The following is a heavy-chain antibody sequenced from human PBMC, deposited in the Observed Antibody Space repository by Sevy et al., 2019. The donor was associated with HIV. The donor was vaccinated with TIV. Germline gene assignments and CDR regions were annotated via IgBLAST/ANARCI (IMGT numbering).Heavy chain of an antibody. CDR1: GFTFSSYA. Sequence: GGSLRLSCAASGFTFSSYAMSWVRQAPGKGLEWVSAISGSGGSTYYADSVKGRFTISRDNSKNTLYLQMNSLRAEDTAVYYCAKDLRASGTRALDYWGQGTLVTVSS. J-gene: IGHJ4*02. V-gene: IGHV3-23*01. CDR2: ISGSGGST. D-gene: IGHD1-26*01. CDR3: AKDLRASGTRALDY.